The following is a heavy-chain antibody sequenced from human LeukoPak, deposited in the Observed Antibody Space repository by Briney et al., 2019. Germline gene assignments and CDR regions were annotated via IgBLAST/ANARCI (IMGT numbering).Heavy chain of an antibody. J-gene: IGHJ4*01. V-gene: IGHV3-30*18. Sequence: GGTLRLSCAASGFTFSSCGMHWVRQAPGKGLEWVAVISYDGSNTYGADSVKGRFTISRDNSKNMLYLQMNSLRAEDTAVYYCAKPYYYGSSDYMDYWGQGTLDTV. CDR1: GFTFSSCG. CDR2: ISYDGSNT. CDR3: AKPYYYGSSDYMDY. D-gene: IGHD3-10*01.